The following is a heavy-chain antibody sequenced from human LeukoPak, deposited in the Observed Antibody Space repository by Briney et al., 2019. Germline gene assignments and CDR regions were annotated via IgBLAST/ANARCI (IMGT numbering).Heavy chain of an antibody. Sequence: SETLSLTCTVSGGSISGYYWSWIRQPPGKGLEYIAYIYYSGSTDYNPSLKSRVTISVDTSKNQFSLKLSSVTAADTAVYYCARLNIIGSSPVHHYDFWGQGTLVTVSS. CDR1: GGSISGYY. CDR3: ARLNIIGSSPVHHYDF. CDR2: IYYSGST. D-gene: IGHD6-13*01. V-gene: IGHV4-59*08. J-gene: IGHJ4*02.